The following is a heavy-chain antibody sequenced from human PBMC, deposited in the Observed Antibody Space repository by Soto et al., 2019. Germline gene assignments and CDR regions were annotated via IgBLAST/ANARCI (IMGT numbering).Heavy chain of an antibody. CDR3: AKDTRAVYDFWSGYNF. D-gene: IGHD3-3*01. Sequence: GGSLRLFCEASGFTFDDYAMHWIRQAPGKGLEGVSGISWNSRSIGYADSVKVRFTISRDTAKISLYLRMNSLSADDIALYYCAKDTRAVYDFWSGYNFWGQGTLVTVS. CDR1: GFTFDDYA. J-gene: IGHJ4*02. V-gene: IGHV3-9*03. CDR2: ISWNSRSI.